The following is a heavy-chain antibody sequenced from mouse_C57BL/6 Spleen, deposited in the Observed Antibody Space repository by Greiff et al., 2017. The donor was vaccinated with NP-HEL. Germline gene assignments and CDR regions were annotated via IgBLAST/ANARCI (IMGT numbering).Heavy chain of an antibody. CDR3: AGDQTAQARGFAY. Sequence: DVKLQESGPGLVKPSQSLSLTCSVTGYSITSGYYWNWIRQFPGNKLEWMGYISYDGSNNYNPSLKNRISITRDTSKNQFFLKLNSVTTEDTATYYCAGDQTAQARGFAYWGQGTLVTVSA. CDR2: ISYDGSN. J-gene: IGHJ3*01. D-gene: IGHD3-2*02. CDR1: GYSITSGYY. V-gene: IGHV3-6*01.